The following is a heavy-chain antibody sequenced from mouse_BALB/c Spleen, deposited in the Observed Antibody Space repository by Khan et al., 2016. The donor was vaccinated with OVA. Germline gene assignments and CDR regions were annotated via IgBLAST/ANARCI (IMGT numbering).Heavy chain of an antibody. CDR2: INPRSDYT. V-gene: IGHV1-4*01. CDR3: ARRTTGYAMDY. Sequence: QVQLKESGAELARPGASVKMSCKASGYTFPSNTMHWVKQRPGQGLEWIGYINPRSDYTIYNQKFKDKATLTADISSTTASMQLSSLTSDDSEVYYCARRTTGYAMDYWGQGTSVTVSS. CDR1: GYTFPSNT. J-gene: IGHJ4*01. D-gene: IGHD2-14*01.